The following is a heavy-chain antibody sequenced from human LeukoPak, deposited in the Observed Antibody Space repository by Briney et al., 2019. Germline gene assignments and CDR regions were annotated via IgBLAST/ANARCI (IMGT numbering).Heavy chain of an antibody. V-gene: IGHV1-2*02. CDR3: ARELKITKTSSGWDY. CDR2: INPNSGST. CDR1: GYTFTAYY. J-gene: IGHJ4*02. D-gene: IGHD6-19*01. Sequence: ASVKVSCKASGYTFTAYYIHWVRQAPGQGLEWMGWINPNSGSTNYAQKFQGRVTITRNTSISTAYMELSSLRSEDTAVYYCARELKITKTSSGWDYWGQGTLVTVSS.